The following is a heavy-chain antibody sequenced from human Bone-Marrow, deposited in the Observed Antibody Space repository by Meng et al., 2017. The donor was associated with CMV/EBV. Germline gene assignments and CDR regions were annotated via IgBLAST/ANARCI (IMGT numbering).Heavy chain of an antibody. D-gene: IGHD6-19*01. Sequence: SETLSLTCTVSGYSISSGYYWGWIRQPPGKGLEWIGSIYHSGSTYYNPSLKSRVTISVDTSKNQFSLKLSSVTAADTAVYYCARGGQWLVTNWFDPWGQGTLDPVSS. V-gene: IGHV4-38-2*02. CDR2: IYHSGST. CDR3: ARGGQWLVTNWFDP. J-gene: IGHJ5*02. CDR1: GYSISSGYY.